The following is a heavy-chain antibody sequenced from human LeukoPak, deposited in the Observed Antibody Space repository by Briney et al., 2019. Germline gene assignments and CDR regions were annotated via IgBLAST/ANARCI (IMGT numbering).Heavy chain of an antibody. D-gene: IGHD3-10*01. Sequence: GRSLRLSCAASGFTFSRYSMNWVRQAPGKGLEWVSYISSSSSTVYYADPLKGRFTISRDNAKNSLYLQMNSLRDEDTAVYYCARAQTYYGSGSYLYWGQGTLVTVSS. CDR2: ISSSSSTV. J-gene: IGHJ4*02. CDR1: GFTFSRYS. V-gene: IGHV3-48*02. CDR3: ARAQTYYGSGSYLY.